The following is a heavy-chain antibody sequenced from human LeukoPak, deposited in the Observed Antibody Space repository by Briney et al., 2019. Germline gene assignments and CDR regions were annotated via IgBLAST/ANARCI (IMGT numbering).Heavy chain of an antibody. J-gene: IGHJ6*02. D-gene: IGHD5-12*01. CDR3: AKDPGSYGMDV. CDR2: ISYDGSNK. Sequence: GGSLRLSCAASGFTFSSYGMHWVRQAPGKGLEWVAVISYDGSNKYYADFVKGRFTISRDNSKNTLYLQMNSLRAEDTAVYYCAKDPGSYGMDVWGQGTTVTVSS. V-gene: IGHV3-30*18. CDR1: GFTFSSYG.